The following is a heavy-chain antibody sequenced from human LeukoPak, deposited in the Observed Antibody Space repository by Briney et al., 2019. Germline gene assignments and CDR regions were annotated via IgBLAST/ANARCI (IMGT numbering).Heavy chain of an antibody. CDR2: IGSSGGYI. J-gene: IGHJ4*02. Sequence: PGESLRLSCVASGFSFSTYSMTWVRQAPGKGLEWVSTIGSSGGYIYYADSVRGRFTISRDNAKNSLYLEMNSLRPEDTAVYYCGRWVGYSNDYWGQGTLVTVSS. D-gene: IGHD4-11*01. CDR3: GRWVGYSNDY. V-gene: IGHV3-21*01. CDR1: GFSFSTYS.